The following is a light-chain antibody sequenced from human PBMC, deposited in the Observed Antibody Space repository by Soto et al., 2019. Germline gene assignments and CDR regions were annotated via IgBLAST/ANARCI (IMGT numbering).Light chain of an antibody. Sequence: EIVLTQSPATLSLSPGERATLSCRASQSVSSYLAWYQQKPGQAPRLLIYDASNRATGIPARFSGSGSGTDFTPTISSLEPEDFAVYYCQQRSNWPPTFGQGTRLE. CDR1: QSVSSY. V-gene: IGKV3-11*01. CDR3: QQRSNWPPT. CDR2: DAS. J-gene: IGKJ5*01.